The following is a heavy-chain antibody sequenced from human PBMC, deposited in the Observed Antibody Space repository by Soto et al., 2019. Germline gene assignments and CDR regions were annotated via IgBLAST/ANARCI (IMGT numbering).Heavy chain of an antibody. CDR2: ISGSGGST. Sequence: GGSLRLSCAASGFTFSSYAMSWVRQAPGKGLEWVSAISGSGGSTYYADSVKGRFTISRDNSKNTLYLQMNSLRAEDTAVYYCAKDLSIAVAGTVPKPPYYYYGMDVWGQGTTVTVSS. CDR3: AKDLSIAVAGTVPKPPYYYYGMDV. V-gene: IGHV3-23*01. CDR1: GFTFSSYA. D-gene: IGHD6-19*01. J-gene: IGHJ6*02.